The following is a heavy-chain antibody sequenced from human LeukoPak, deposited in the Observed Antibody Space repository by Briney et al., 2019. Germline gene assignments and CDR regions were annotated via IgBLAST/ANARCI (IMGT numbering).Heavy chain of an antibody. V-gene: IGHV1-69*04. CDR3: ARALVRGVMFYYYYGMDV. Sequence: SVKVSCKASGGTFSSYAISWVRQAPGQGLEWMGRIIPIFGIANYAQKFQGRVSITADKSTSTAYMELSSLRSEDTAVYYCARALVRGVMFYYYYGMDVWGQGTTVTVSS. CDR2: IIPIFGIA. CDR1: GGTFSSYA. J-gene: IGHJ6*02. D-gene: IGHD3-10*02.